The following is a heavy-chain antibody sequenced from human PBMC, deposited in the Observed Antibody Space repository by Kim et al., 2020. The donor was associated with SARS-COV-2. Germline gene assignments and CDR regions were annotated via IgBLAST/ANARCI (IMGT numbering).Heavy chain of an antibody. J-gene: IGHJ2*01. V-gene: IGHV3-30*18. CDR1: GFIFGKYG. D-gene: IGHD1-26*01. CDR3: AKDFHGGASIYWSFDH. Sequence: GGSLRLSCATSGFIFGKYGMHWVRQAPGKGLEWVAVVSYDGTIKSYTDSVKGRFTISRDNTEDTLHLQMDSLRTDDTAVYYCAKDFHGGASIYWSFDHWGRGTLVTVSS. CDR2: VSYDGTIK.